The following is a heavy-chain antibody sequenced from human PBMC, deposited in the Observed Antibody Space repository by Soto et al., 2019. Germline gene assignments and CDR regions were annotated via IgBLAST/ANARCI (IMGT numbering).Heavy chain of an antibody. CDR1: GGSISSGGYY. D-gene: IGHD5-12*01. V-gene: IGHV4-31*03. CDR2: IYYSGST. Sequence: SETLSLTCTVSGGSISSGGYYWSWIRQHPGKGLEWIGYIYYSGSTYYNPSLKSRVTISVDTSKNQFSLKLSSVTVADTAVYYCASGYEISGYFQHWGQGTLVTVSS. CDR3: ASGYEISGYFQH. J-gene: IGHJ1*01.